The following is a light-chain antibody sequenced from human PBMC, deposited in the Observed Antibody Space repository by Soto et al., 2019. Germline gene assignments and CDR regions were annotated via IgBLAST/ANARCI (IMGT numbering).Light chain of an antibody. CDR3: QHFKGSVT. CDR1: QSISSL. J-gene: IGKJ5*01. CDR2: KAS. V-gene: IGKV1-5*03. Sequence: DIQMTQSPSTLSASVGDRVTITFRASQSISSLLAWYQQKPGKAPKLLIHKASRLESGVPPRFSGSGSGTDFTLTISSLQPEDFATYYCQHFKGSVTFGQGTRLEIK.